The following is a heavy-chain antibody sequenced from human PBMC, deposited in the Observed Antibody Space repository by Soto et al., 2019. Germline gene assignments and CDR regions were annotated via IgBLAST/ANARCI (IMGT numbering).Heavy chain of an antibody. J-gene: IGHJ4*02. Sequence: TLSLTCTVSGGSISSGDYYWSWIRQPPGKGLEWIGYIYYSGSTYYNPSLKSRVTISVDTSKNQFSLKLSSVTAADTAVYYCAREEYDILTGYYVPFDWGQGTLVTVSS. D-gene: IGHD3-9*01. V-gene: IGHV4-30-4*01. CDR2: IYYSGST. CDR3: AREEYDILTGYYVPFD. CDR1: GGSISSGDYY.